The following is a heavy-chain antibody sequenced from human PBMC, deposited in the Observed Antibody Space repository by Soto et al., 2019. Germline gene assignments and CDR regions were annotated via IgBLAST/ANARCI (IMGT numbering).Heavy chain of an antibody. D-gene: IGHD1-1*01. CDR1: GYSISSSNC. Sequence: ASETLSLTCAVSGYSISSSNCWGFIRQPPGKGLEWIGYIYYSGSTYYNPSLKSRVTMSVDTSKNQFSLKLSSVTAVDTAVYYCARSNWNHGSGAFDIWGQGTMVTVSS. V-gene: IGHV4-28*01. CDR2: IYYSGST. CDR3: ARSNWNHGSGAFDI. J-gene: IGHJ3*02.